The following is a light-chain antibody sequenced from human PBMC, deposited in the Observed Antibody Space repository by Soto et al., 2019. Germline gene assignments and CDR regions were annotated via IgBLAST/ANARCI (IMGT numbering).Light chain of an antibody. Sequence: QSALTQPASVSGSPGRSITISCTGTNSDVGVYDYVSWYQQYPGKAPKLLIYEVTNRPSGVSDRFSGSKSGNTASLTISGLQAEDEADYYGSSFTDSATLVFGAGTKVTVL. CDR2: EVT. J-gene: IGLJ2*01. CDR1: NSDVGVYDY. CDR3: SSFTDSATLV. V-gene: IGLV2-14*01.